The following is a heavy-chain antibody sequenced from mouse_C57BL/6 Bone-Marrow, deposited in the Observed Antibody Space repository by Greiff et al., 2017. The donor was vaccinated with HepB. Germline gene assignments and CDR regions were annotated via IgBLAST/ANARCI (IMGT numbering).Heavy chain of an antibody. J-gene: IGHJ2*01. V-gene: IGHV5-17*02. CDR2: ISNGGNNL. Sequence: EVHLVESGGGLVQPGGSRKLSCAASGFTFSHFGMHWVRQAPEKGLEWVAFISNGGNNLYYADTLKGRFTISRDNPRNTLFLQMTSLRSEDTAIYYCGRGDYWGQGTTLTVSS. CDR3: GRGDY. CDR1: GFTFSHFG.